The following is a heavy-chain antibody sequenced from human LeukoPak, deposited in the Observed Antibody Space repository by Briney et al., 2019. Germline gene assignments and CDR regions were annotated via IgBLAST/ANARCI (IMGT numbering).Heavy chain of an antibody. D-gene: IGHD6-13*01. Sequence: PGGSLRLSCAASGFTFDVSAMNWVRQAPGKGLEWGSAISGSGGSTYYADSVKGRVTISRDNSKNTLYLQMNSLRAEDTAVYYCAKRTAAGPQHLFDYWGQGTLVTVSS. CDR2: ISGSGGST. J-gene: IGHJ4*02. V-gene: IGHV3-23*01. CDR1: GFTFDVSA. CDR3: AKRTAAGPQHLFDY.